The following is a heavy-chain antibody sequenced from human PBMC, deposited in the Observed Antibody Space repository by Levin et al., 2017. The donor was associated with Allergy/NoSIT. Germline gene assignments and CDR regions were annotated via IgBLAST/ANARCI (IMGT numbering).Heavy chain of an antibody. CDR3: ARGHLPYYDFWSGYYPGD. CDR1: GFTFSDYY. CDR2: ISSSGSTI. D-gene: IGHD3-3*01. J-gene: IGHJ4*02. Sequence: PGGSLRLSCAASGFTFSDYYMSWIRQAPGKGLEWVSYISSSGSTIYYADSVKGRFTISRDNAKNSLYLQMNSLRAEDTAVYYCARGHLPYYDFWSGYYPGDWGQGTLVTVSS. V-gene: IGHV3-11*01.